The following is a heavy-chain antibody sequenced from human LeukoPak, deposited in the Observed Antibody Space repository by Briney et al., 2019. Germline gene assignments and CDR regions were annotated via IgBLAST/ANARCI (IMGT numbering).Heavy chain of an antibody. Sequence: SVKVSCKASGGTFSSYAISWVRQAPGQGLEWMGGIIPIFGTANYAQKFQGRVTITTDESTSTAYMELSSLRSEDTAVYYCARDKRIDFWSGYPNWFDPWGQGTLVTVSS. CDR2: IIPIFGTA. V-gene: IGHV1-69*05. CDR1: GGTFSSYA. D-gene: IGHD3-3*01. J-gene: IGHJ5*02. CDR3: ARDKRIDFWSGYPNWFDP.